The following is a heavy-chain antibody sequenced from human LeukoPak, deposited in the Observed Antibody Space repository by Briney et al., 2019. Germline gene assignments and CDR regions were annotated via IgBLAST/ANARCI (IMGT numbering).Heavy chain of an antibody. CDR1: GFTFSNAW. J-gene: IGHJ4*02. CDR3: TTDLNPELIVVVPAASG. V-gene: IGHV3-15*01. D-gene: IGHD2-2*01. CDR2: IKSKTDGGTT. Sequence: GGSLRLSCAASGFTFSNAWMSWVRQAPGKGLEWVGRIKSKTDGGTTDYAAPVKGRFTISRDDSKNTLYLQMNCLKTEDTAVYYCTTDLNPELIVVVPAASGWGQGTLVTVSS.